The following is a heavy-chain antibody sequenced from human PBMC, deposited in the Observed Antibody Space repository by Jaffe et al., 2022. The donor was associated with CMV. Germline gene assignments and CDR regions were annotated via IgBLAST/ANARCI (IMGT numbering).Heavy chain of an antibody. CDR2: INTDGRIT. J-gene: IGHJ4*02. Sequence: EVQLVESGGGLVQPGGSLRLSCAASGFTFSGHWMHWLRRAPGKGLVWVSRINTDGRITHYADSVRGRFTISRDNAKNTLYLQMNSLRAEDTAVYYCGRDHGGYNSIDIWGQGSLVTVSS. CDR1: GFTFSGHW. CDR3: GRDHGGYNSIDI. D-gene: IGHD3-22*01. V-gene: IGHV3-74*01.